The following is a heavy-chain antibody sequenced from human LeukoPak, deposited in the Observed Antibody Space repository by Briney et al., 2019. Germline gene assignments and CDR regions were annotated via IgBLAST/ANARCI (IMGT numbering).Heavy chain of an antibody. J-gene: IGHJ4*02. CDR3: AKDAQRGFDYSNSLEY. D-gene: IGHD4-11*01. CDR2: IWSDGTEK. Sequence: GGSLRLSCAASGFTYSHYGMHWVRQAPGKGLEWVAVIWSDGTEKYYGDAVKGRFAISRDNSRNTLYLQMNSLRGEDTAVYYCAKDAQRGFDYSNSLEYWGQGTLVTVSS. V-gene: IGHV3-33*06. CDR1: GFTYSHYG.